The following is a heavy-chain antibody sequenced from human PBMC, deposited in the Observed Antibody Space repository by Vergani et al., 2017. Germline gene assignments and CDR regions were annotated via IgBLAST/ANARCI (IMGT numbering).Heavy chain of an antibody. CDR3: ARDPNWNYGYFDY. CDR2: INAGNGNT. V-gene: IGHV1-3*01. J-gene: IGHJ4*02. CDR1: GYTFTSYA. D-gene: IGHD1-7*01. Sequence: QVQLVQSGAEVKKPGASVTVSCKASGYTFTSYAMHWVRQAPGQRLEWMGWINAGNGNTKYSQKFQGRVTITRDTSARTAYMELSSLRSEDTAVYYCARDPNWNYGYFDYWGQGTLVTVSS.